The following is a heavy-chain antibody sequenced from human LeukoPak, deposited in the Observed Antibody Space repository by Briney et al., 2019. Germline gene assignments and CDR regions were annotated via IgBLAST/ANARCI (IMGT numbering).Heavy chain of an antibody. CDR2: IYYSGST. Sequence: SETLSLTCTVSGGSISSYYWSWIRQPPGKGLEWIGYIYYSGSTNYNPSLKSRVTISVDTSKNQFSLKLSSVTAADTAVYYCARHETTVTTVDYWGQGTLVTVSS. CDR1: GGSISSYY. J-gene: IGHJ4*02. D-gene: IGHD4-17*01. CDR3: ARHETTVTTVDY. V-gene: IGHV4-59*08.